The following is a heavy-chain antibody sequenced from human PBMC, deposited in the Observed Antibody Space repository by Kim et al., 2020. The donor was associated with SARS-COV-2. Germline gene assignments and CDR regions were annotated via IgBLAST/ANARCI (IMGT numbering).Heavy chain of an antibody. V-gene: IGHV3-23*01. J-gene: IGHJ6*02. CDR3: AKDQEYSSGAYYYYGMDV. D-gene: IGHD6-19*01. Sequence: GRFNISRDNYKNTLYLQMNSLRAEDTAVYYCAKDQEYSSGAYYYYGMDVWGQGTTVTVSS.